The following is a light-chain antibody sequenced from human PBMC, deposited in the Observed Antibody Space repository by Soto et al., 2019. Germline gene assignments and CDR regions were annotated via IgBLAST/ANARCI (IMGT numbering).Light chain of an antibody. J-gene: IGKJ1*01. CDR3: QHHNSYSQT. CDR1: QSIRYY. Sequence: DIQLTQSAPTLSASVGDRVTITCRASQSIRYYLAWYQQMPGKAPKLLIYGASSLQSGVPSRFSGSGSGTEFTLTISSLQPDDFATYFCQHHNSYSQTFGQGT. V-gene: IGKV1-5*01. CDR2: GAS.